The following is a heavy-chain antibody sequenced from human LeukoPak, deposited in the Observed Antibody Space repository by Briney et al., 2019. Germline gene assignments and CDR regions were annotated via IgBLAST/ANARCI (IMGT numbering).Heavy chain of an antibody. V-gene: IGHV2-70*01. Sequence: SGPTLLHPTPTLTLTCTFSGFSLRTSGMCVSWIRQPPEKALEWLALIDWDDDKYYSTSLKTRLTIYKDTSKHQVVLTMTNMDPVDTATYYCARISSGSYQDYWGQGTLVTVSS. CDR2: IDWDDDK. J-gene: IGHJ4*02. D-gene: IGHD1-26*01. CDR1: GFSLRTSGMC. CDR3: ARISSGSYQDY.